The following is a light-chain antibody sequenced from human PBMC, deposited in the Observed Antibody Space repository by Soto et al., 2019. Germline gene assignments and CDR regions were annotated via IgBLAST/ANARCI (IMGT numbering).Light chain of an antibody. V-gene: IGLV2-8*01. Sequence: QSVLTQPPSASGSPGQSVTISCTGTSSDVGGYNYVSWYQQHPGKAPKLMIYEVNKRPSGVPDRFSGSKSGNTASLTVSGLQAEDEADYYCSSYAGSNNFRVFGGGTQLTVL. CDR3: SSYAGSNNFRV. CDR1: SSDVGGYNY. J-gene: IGLJ3*02. CDR2: EVN.